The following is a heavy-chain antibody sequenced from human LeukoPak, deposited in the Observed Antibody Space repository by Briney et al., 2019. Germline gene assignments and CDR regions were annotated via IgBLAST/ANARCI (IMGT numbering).Heavy chain of an antibody. D-gene: IGHD3-10*01. J-gene: IGHJ5*02. CDR3: ARGRLYYYGSGNRSGGYWFDP. Sequence: SETLSLTCAVYGGSFSGYYWSWIRQPPGKGLEWIGEISHSGSTNYNPSLKSRVTISVDTSKNQFSLKLSSVTAADTAVYYCARGRLYYYGSGNRSGGYWFDPWGQGTLVTVSS. CDR2: ISHSGST. V-gene: IGHV4-34*01. CDR1: GGSFSGYY.